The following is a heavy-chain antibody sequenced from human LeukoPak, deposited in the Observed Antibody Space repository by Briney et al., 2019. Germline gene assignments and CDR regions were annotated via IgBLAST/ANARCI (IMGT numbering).Heavy chain of an antibody. V-gene: IGHV1-69*06. CDR3: ARSFMDYYYYMDV. D-gene: IGHD3-10*01. CDR2: IIPIFGTA. J-gene: IGHJ6*03. CDR1: GGTFSSYA. Sequence: SVKVSCKASGGTFSSYAISWVRQAPGQGLEWMGGIIPIFGTANYAQKFQGRVTITADKSTSTAYMELSSLRSEDTAVYYCARSFMDYYYYMDVWGKGTTVTVSS.